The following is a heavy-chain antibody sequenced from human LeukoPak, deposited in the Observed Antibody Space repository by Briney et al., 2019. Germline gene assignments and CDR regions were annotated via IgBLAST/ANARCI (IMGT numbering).Heavy chain of an antibody. D-gene: IGHD4-11*01. CDR2: IRSKPYGGTA. CDR1: GFTFGDYA. CDR3: SRFTYSSLYSYYHKDV. Sequence: GGSLRLSCTPSGFTFGDYAMTWVRQAPGKGLEWVGFIRSKPYGGTAECAASMEGRFTISRDDSKSIAYLQMNSLKTEDTAVYYCSRFTYSSLYSYYHKDVWGKGTTVTVSS. V-gene: IGHV3-49*04. J-gene: IGHJ6*03.